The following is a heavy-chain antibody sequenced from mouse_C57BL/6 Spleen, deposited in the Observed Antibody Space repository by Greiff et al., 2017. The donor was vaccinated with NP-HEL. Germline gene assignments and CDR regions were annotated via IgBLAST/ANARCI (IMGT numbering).Heavy chain of an antibody. V-gene: IGHV1-69*01. CDR2: IDPSDSYT. CDR3: ARGGGKGRMDY. CDR1: GYTFTSYW. J-gene: IGHJ4*01. Sequence: VQLQQPGAELVMPGASVKLSCKASGYTFTSYWMHWVKQRPGQGLEWIGEIDPSDSYTNYNQKFKGKSTLTVDKSSSTAYMQLSSLTSEDSAVYYCARGGGKGRMDYWGQGTSVTVSS. D-gene: IGHD1-1*02.